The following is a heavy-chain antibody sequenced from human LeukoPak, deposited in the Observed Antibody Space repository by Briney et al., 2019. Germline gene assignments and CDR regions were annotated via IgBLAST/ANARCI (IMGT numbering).Heavy chain of an antibody. D-gene: IGHD2-21*02. J-gene: IGHJ3*02. Sequence: PGGSLRLSCAASGFTVSSNYMSWVRQAPGKGLEWVSVIYSGGGTDYADSVKGRFTISRDNSKNTLYLQMNSRRAEDTAVYYCARAVGVTAIHNAFDIWGQGTMVTVSS. CDR3: ARAVGVTAIHNAFDI. CDR2: IYSGGGT. CDR1: GFTVSSNY. V-gene: IGHV3-66*02.